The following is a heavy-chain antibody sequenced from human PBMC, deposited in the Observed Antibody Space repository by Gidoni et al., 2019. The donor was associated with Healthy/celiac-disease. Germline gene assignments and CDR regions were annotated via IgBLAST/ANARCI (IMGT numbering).Heavy chain of an antibody. J-gene: IGHJ6*02. D-gene: IGHD2-2*01. V-gene: IGHV3-33*01. CDR1: GFTFSTYG. Sequence: QVQLVESGGGVVQPGRSLRLSCAASGFTFSTYGMHWVRQAPGKGLEWVAVIWYDGSNKYYADSVKGRFTISRDNSKNTLYLQMNSLRAEDTAVYYCARAGVVAPYYYGMDVWGQGTTVTVSS. CDR3: ARAGVVAPYYYGMDV. CDR2: IWYDGSNK.